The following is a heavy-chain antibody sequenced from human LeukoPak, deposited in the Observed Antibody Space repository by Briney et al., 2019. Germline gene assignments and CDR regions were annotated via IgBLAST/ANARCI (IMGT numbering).Heavy chain of an antibody. V-gene: IGHV4-34*01. CDR2: INHSGST. Sequence: SETLSLTCAVYGGSFSGYYWSWIRQPPGKGLEWIGEINHSGSTNYNPSLKSRVTISVDTSKNQFSLKLSSVTAADTAVYYCAVTMVRGVIIGDYWGQGTLVTVSS. CDR3: AVTMVRGVIIGDY. J-gene: IGHJ4*02. CDR1: GGSFSGYY. D-gene: IGHD3-10*01.